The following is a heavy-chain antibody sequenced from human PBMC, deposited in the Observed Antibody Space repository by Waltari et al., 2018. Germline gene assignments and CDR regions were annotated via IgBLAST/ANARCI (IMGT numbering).Heavy chain of an antibody. CDR2: ININTGNA. D-gene: IGHD1-1*01. J-gene: IGHJ5*02. V-gene: IGHV7-4-1*02. CDR3: ARDAVGTSDWFDP. Sequence: QVQLVQSGSELKKPGASLKVSCKASGYIFTHSAINWVRQAPGQGFEWMGWININTGNARYAQGFTGRFVFSLDTSVSTAYLQISSLKAEDTAVYYCARDAVGTSDWFDPWGQGTLVTVSS. CDR1: GYIFTHSA.